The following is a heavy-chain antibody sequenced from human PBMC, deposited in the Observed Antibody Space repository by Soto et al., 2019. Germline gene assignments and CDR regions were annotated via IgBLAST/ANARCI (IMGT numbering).Heavy chain of an antibody. Sequence: ASVKVSCKASGYTFTSYGISWVRQAPGQGPEWMGWISAYNGNTNYAQKLQGRVTMTTDTSTSTAYMELRSLRSDDTAVYYCARDPMYSSSWYLGYWGQGTLVTVSS. CDR1: GYTFTSYG. J-gene: IGHJ4*02. CDR2: ISAYNGNT. V-gene: IGHV1-18*04. D-gene: IGHD6-13*01. CDR3: ARDPMYSSSWYLGY.